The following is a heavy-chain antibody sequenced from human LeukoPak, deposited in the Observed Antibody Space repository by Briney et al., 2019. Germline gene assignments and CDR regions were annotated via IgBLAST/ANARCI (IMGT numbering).Heavy chain of an antibody. D-gene: IGHD2-2*01. CDR2: IKQDGSEK. J-gene: IGHJ4*02. CDR3: ATGRGYCSSTSCYLPDY. CDR1: GFTFSSYW. V-gene: IGHV3-7*03. Sequence: GGSLRLSCAASGFTFSSYWMSWVRQAPGKGLEWVANIKQDGSEKYYVDSVKGRFTISRDNAKNSLYLQMNSLRAEDTAVYYCATGRGYCSSTSCYLPDYWGQGTLVTVSS.